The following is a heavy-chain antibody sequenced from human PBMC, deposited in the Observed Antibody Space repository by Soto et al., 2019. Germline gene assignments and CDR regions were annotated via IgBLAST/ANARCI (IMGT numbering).Heavy chain of an antibody. J-gene: IGHJ4*02. CDR3: ATAPIVLVPAAMREELRGGDEYYFDY. V-gene: IGHV4-59*01. CDR2: IYYSGST. CDR1: GDTISSYY. D-gene: IGHD2-2*01. Sequence: LETLSLTCTVSGDTISSYYWSWIRQPPGKGLERIGYIYYSGSTNYNPSLKSRVTISVDTSKNQFSLKLSSLRSEDTAVYYCATAPIVLVPAAMREELRGGDEYYFDYWGQGTLVTVSS.